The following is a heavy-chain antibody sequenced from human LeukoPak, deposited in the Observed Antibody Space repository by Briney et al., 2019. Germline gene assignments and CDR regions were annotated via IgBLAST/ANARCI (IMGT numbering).Heavy chain of an antibody. CDR2: IYYSGST. CDR3: ARDWGLSGYGPYPNDAFDI. J-gene: IGHJ3*02. D-gene: IGHD3-22*01. Sequence: SETLSLTCTVSGGSISSGGYYWSWIRQHPGKGLEWIGYIYYSGSTYYNPSLKSRVTISVDTSKNQFSLKLSSVTAADTAVYYCARDWGLSGYGPYPNDAFDIWGQGTMVTVSS. CDR1: GGSISSGGYY. V-gene: IGHV4-31*03.